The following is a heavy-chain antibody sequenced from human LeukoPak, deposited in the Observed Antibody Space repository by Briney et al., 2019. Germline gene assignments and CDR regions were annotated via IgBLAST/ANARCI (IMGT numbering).Heavy chain of an antibody. Sequence: GGALILSFAASGFTLSSYGMHRVRQAPGEGLGWGSAISGSGGSTYYADSVKGRFTISRDNSKNTLYLQMNSLRAEDTAVYYCAKDRIVVVITGAFDIWGQGTMVTVSS. V-gene: IGHV3-23*01. J-gene: IGHJ3*02. CDR1: GFTLSSYG. CDR3: AKDRIVVVITGAFDI. D-gene: IGHD3-22*01. CDR2: ISGSGGST.